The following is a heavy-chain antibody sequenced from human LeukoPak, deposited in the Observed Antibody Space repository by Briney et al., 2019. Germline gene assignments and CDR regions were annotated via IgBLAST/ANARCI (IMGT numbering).Heavy chain of an antibody. J-gene: IGHJ6*03. CDR1: GFTVSSNY. V-gene: IGHV3-53*01. CDR2: IYSGGST. Sequence: GGSLRLSCAASGFTVSSNYMSWVRQAPGKGLEWVSVIYSGGSTYYADSVKGRFTISRDNAKNSLYLQMDSLRVEDTAVYYCARDRIPGAFSYGYGFADMGVWGKGTTVTVSS. CDR3: ARDRIPGAFSYGYGFADMGV. D-gene: IGHD5-12*01.